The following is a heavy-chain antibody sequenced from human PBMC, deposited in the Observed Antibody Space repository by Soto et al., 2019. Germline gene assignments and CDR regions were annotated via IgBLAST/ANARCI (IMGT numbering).Heavy chain of an antibody. CDR2: IDPSDSYT. V-gene: IGHV5-10-1*01. CDR3: AREVVATTPTYYYYGMDV. D-gene: IGHD5-12*01. CDR1: GYSFTSYW. Sequence: GEFLKISCKGSGYSFTSYWISWVRQMPGKGLEWMGRIDPSDSYTNYSPSFQGHVTISADKSISTAYLQWSSLKASDTAMYYCAREVVATTPTYYYYGMDVWGQGTTVTVSS. J-gene: IGHJ6*02.